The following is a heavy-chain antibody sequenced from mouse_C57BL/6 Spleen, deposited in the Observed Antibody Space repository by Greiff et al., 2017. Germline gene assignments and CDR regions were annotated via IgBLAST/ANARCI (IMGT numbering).Heavy chain of an antibody. Sequence: EVKLVESGGGLVKPGGSLTLSCAASGFTFSDYGMHWVRQAPEKGLEWVAYISSGSSTIYYADTVKGRFTISRDNAKNTLFLQMTSLRSEDTAMYYCARLGTTVVARYWYFDVWGTGTTVTVSS. D-gene: IGHD1-1*01. CDR2: ISSGSSTI. CDR1: GFTFSDYG. V-gene: IGHV5-17*01. CDR3: ARLGTTVVARYWYFDV. J-gene: IGHJ1*03.